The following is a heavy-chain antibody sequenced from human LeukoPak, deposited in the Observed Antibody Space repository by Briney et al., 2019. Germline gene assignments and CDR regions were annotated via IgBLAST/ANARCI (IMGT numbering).Heavy chain of an antibody. V-gene: IGHV4-39*01. CDR3: ARHSGYSYGFVY. D-gene: IGHD5-18*01. J-gene: IGHJ4*02. Sequence: SGTLSLTCTVSGGSISSSSYYWGWIRQPPGKGLEWIGSIYYSGSTYYNPSLKSRVTISVDTSKNQFSLKLSSVTAADTAVYYCARHSGYSYGFVYWGQGTLVTVSS. CDR1: GGSISSSSYY. CDR2: IYYSGST.